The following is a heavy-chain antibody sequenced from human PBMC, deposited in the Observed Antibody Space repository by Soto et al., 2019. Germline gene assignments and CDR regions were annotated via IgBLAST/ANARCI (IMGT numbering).Heavy chain of an antibody. CDR2: IYWDDGQ. CDR3: AHRPAYDISTGYYPCDY. V-gene: IGHV2-5*02. D-gene: IGHD3-9*01. Sequence: GPTLVNPTQNLTLNCTSSGLSLSTSGVGLALIRQTSGTALEWVALIYWDDGQLYSPSLKPRLNITKDPSKNQVVLTLTTVDPVDTAKFFCAHRPAYDISTGYYPCDYWGQGPPVTVSS. J-gene: IGHJ4*02. CDR1: GLSLSTSGVG.